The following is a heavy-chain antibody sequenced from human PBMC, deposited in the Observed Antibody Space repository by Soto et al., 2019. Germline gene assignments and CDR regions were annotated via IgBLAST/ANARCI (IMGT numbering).Heavy chain of an antibody. CDR2: IYWDDDK. CDR1: GFSLSTSGVG. D-gene: IGHD3-10*01. Sequence: QITLKESGTTLVKPTQTLTLTCTFSGFSLSTSGVGVGWILQPPGTALEWLALIYWDDDKRYSPSLKSRLTITKDTSKIQVVLTLTQLNTVDTATYYCAGVGWTTYYCPSFYYWGQGTLVTFSS. J-gene: IGHJ4*02. CDR3: AGVGWTTYYCPSFYY. V-gene: IGHV2-5*02.